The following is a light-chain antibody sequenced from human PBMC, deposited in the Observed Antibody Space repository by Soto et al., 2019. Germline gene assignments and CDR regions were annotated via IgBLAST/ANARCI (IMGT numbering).Light chain of an antibody. Sequence: EIVLTQSPGTLSLSPGERATLSCRASQSVSRSYLAWYQQKPGQAPRLLIYGASSRATGTPDRFSGSGSGTDFTLTISRLEPEDFAVYYCQQYGSSPQWTFGQGTKVEIK. V-gene: IGKV3-20*01. J-gene: IGKJ1*01. CDR3: QQYGSSPQWT. CDR1: QSVSRSY. CDR2: GAS.